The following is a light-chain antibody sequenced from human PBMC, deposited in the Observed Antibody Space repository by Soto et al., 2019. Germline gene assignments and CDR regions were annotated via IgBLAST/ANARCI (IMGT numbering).Light chain of an antibody. J-gene: IGKJ1*01. CDR2: GAS. CDR3: QLYDNSLWT. V-gene: IGKV3-20*01. Sequence: EIVLTQSPGTLSLSPGERATLSCRASQSVRSTYLAWYQQKPGQAPRLLIYGASTRATGIPDRFSDSGSGTDFTLTISRLEPEDFAVYYCQLYDNSLWTFGQGTKVEIK. CDR1: QSVRSTY.